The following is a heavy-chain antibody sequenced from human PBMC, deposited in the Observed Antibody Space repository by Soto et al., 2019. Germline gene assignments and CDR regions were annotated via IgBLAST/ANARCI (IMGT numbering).Heavy chain of an antibody. Sequence: QVQLVQSGAEVKNPGASVKVSCKASGYIFTSYGISWVRQAPGQGLEWMGWSSAHNGDTKYAQMFQGRVTMTTDTSTSTAHMELRSLRSDDTALYYCAREYSYDIWTAYPLNYAFDIWGQGTMVTVSS. D-gene: IGHD3-9*01. CDR1: GYIFTSYG. J-gene: IGHJ3*02. CDR3: AREYSYDIWTAYPLNYAFDI. V-gene: IGHV1-18*01. CDR2: SSAHNGDT.